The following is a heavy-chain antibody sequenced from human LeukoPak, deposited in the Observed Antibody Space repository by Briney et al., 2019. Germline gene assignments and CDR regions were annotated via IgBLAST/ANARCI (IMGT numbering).Heavy chain of an antibody. V-gene: IGHV4-59*12. CDR3: AREDSYTSGYHLTHYFDY. Sequence: SETLSLTCTVSGGSISSYYWSWIRQPPGKGLEWIGYIYYSGSTNYNPSLKSRVTISVDTSKNQFSLKLSSVTAADTAVYYCAREDSYTSGYHLTHYFDYWGQGTLVTVSS. CDR1: GGSISSYY. CDR2: IYYSGST. D-gene: IGHD3-22*01. J-gene: IGHJ4*02.